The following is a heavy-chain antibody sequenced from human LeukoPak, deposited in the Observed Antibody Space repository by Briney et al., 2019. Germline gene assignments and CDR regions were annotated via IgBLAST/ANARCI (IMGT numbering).Heavy chain of an antibody. D-gene: IGHD2-21*02. CDR3: ARGVPTATARWFDP. J-gene: IGHJ5*02. V-gene: IGHV4-59*11. Sequence: GSLRLSCPASGFIFSDHAMNWVRQAPGKGLEWIGYIYYSGSTNYNPSLKSRVTISVDTSKNQFSLKLSSVTAADTAVYYCARGVPTATARWFDPWGQGTLVTVSS. CDR1: GFIFSDHA. CDR2: IYYSGST.